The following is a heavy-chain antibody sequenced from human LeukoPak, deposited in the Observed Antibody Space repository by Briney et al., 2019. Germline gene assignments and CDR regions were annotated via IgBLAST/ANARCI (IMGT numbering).Heavy chain of an antibody. D-gene: IGHD4-23*01. V-gene: IGHV5-51*01. CDR2: IYPGDSDT. J-gene: IGHJ4*02. CDR1: GYRYTTYL. CDR3: ARERGGNSVLDY. Sequence: ESLNISWKCSGYRYTTYLIVWLRQIPPKGLAWMGIIYPGDSDTRYSPSFQGQVTISADKSISPAYLQWSSLKASDTAMYYCARERGGNSVLDYWGQGTLVTVSS.